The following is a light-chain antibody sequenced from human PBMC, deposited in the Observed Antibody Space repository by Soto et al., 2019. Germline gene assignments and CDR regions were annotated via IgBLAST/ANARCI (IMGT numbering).Light chain of an antibody. J-gene: IGKJ1*01. CDR2: LCS. Sequence: DIVMTQSPLSLPVTPGEPASISCRSSQSLQHTNGYNYLDWYMQKPGQSPQLLIYLCSNRAPGVPDRFSGSGSGTDFILKISRVEAEDVGVYYCMQTLKSWTFGQGTKVEIK. CDR3: MQTLKSWT. V-gene: IGKV2-28*01. CDR1: QSLQHTNGYNY.